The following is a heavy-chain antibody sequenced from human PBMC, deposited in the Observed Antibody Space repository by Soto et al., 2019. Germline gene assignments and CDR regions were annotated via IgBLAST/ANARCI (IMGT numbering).Heavy chain of an antibody. D-gene: IGHD2-15*01. V-gene: IGHV3-23*01. J-gene: IGHJ4*02. CDR2: ISGSGGST. CDR3: AKGGGGYCSGGSCYSDY. CDR1: GFTFSSYA. Sequence: EVQLLESGGGLVQPGGSLRLSCAASGFTFSSYAMSWVRQAPGKGLEGVSAISGSGGSTYYADSVKGRFTISRDNSKNTLYLQMNSLRAEDTAVYYCAKGGGGYCSGGSCYSDYWGQGTLVTVSS.